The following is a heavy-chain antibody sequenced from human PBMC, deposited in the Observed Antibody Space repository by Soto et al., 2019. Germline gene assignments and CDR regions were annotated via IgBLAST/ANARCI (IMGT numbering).Heavy chain of an antibody. CDR1: GFTFSGYT. Sequence: GGSLRLSCAAPGFTFSGYTMNWVRQAPGKGLEWVSYISTSSSTIHYADSVKGRFTISRDNAKNSLYLQMNSLRDEDTAVYYCARSQMNDYWGQGTLVTVSS. J-gene: IGHJ4*02. V-gene: IGHV3-48*02. CDR2: ISTSSSTI. CDR3: ARSQMNDY.